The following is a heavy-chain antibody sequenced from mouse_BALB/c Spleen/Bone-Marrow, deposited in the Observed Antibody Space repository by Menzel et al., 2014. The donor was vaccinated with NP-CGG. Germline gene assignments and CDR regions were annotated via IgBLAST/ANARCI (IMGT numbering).Heavy chain of an antibody. Sequence: SGPELVKPGASVKISCKTSGYTFTEYTIHWVKQSHGKSLEWIGNINPNIGGTTYNQKFKGKATLTVDMSSSTAYMDLRSLTSEDSAVYYCARGRFAYWGQGTLVTVSA. CDR3: ARGRFAY. V-gene: IGHV1-18*01. J-gene: IGHJ3*01. CDR1: GYTFTEYT. CDR2: INPNIGGT.